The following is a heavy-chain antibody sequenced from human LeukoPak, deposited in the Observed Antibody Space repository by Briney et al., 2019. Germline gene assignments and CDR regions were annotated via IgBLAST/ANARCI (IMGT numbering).Heavy chain of an antibody. CDR3: ARDAFDDILTGYFVP. V-gene: IGHV1-2*02. CDR2: INPNSGGT. J-gene: IGHJ5*02. Sequence: GASVKVSCKASGYTFTGYYMHWVRQAPGQGLEWMGWINPNSGGTNYAQKFQGRVTMTRDTSISTAYMELSRLRSDDTAVYYCARDAFDDILTGYFVPRGQGTLVTVSS. D-gene: IGHD3-9*01. CDR1: GYTFTGYY.